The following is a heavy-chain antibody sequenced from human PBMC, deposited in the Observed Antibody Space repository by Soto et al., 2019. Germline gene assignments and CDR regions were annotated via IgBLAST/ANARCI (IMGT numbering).Heavy chain of an antibody. Sequence: GGSLRLSCAASGFTFSSYSMHWVRQAPGKGLEWVAVIWYDGSKTAYSDSVKGRFTISRDNAKNTLYLQMNSVRDEDTAIYYCARDRSAGDYFYYGMDVWGQGTTVTVSS. CDR3: ARDRSAGDYFYYGMDV. CDR2: IWYDGSKT. V-gene: IGHV3-33*08. CDR1: GFTFSSYS. J-gene: IGHJ6*02. D-gene: IGHD1-1*01.